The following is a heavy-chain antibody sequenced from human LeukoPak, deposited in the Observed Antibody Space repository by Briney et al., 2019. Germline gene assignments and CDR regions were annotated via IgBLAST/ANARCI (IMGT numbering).Heavy chain of an antibody. CDR3: ARAPKWSGSYYYMDV. CDR2: MNPNSGNT. D-gene: IGHD3-3*01. J-gene: IGHJ6*03. CDR1: GYTFTSYD. Sequence: ASVKVSCKASGYTFTSYDINWVRQATGQGLEWMGWMNPNSGNTGYAQKFQGRVTMTRNTSISTAYMELSRLRSEDTAVYYCARAPKWSGSYYYMDVWGKGTTVTISS. V-gene: IGHV1-8*01.